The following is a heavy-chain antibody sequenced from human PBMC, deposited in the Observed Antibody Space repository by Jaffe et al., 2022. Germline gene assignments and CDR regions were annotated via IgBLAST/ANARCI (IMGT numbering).Heavy chain of an antibody. CDR2: IYHSGST. D-gene: IGHD4-17*01. Sequence: QVQLQESGPGLVTPSGTLSLTCAVSGGSISSSNWWTWVRQPPGKGLEWIGEIYHSGSTNYNPSLKSRVNISVDKSKNQLSLKLSSVTAADTALYYCARVDTVRYFDLWGRGTLVTVSS. CDR3: ARVDTVRYFDL. J-gene: IGHJ2*01. CDR1: GGSISSSNW. V-gene: IGHV4-4*02.